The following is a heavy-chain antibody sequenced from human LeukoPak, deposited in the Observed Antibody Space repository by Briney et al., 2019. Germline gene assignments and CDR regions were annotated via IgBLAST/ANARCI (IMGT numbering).Heavy chain of an antibody. V-gene: IGHV1-69*04. J-gene: IGHJ3*02. Sequence: ASVKVSCKASGGTFSSYAISWVRQAPGQGLEWMGRIIPILGIANYAQKFQGRVTITADKSTSTAYMELSSLRSEDTAVYYCARGGNDRAFDIWGQGTMVTVSS. CDR3: ARGGNDRAFDI. CDR1: GGTFSSYA. CDR2: IIPILGIA. D-gene: IGHD3-22*01.